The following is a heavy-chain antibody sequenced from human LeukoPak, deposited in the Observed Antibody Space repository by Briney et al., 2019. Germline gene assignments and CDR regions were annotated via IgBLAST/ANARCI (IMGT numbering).Heavy chain of an antibody. CDR3: TKGMATIRRHIDS. CDR2: ISGSAGST. Sequence: PGGSLRLSCAASGFSFSDCAMSWVRQAPGRGLEWVSSISGSAGSTYYADSMKGRFTISRDNPKNTLHLEMNSLRAEDTAIYYCTKGMATIRRHIDSWGQGTLVTVS. J-gene: IGHJ4*02. V-gene: IGHV3-23*01. D-gene: IGHD5-24*01. CDR1: GFSFSDCA.